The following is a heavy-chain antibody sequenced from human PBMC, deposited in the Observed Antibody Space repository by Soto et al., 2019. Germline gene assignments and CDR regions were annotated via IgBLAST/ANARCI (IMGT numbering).Heavy chain of an antibody. V-gene: IGHV5-51*01. D-gene: IGHD2-2*01. CDR3: ARQGGCSSTSCSTKATYNWFDP. CDR2: IYPGDSDT. Sequence: GESLKISCKGSGYSFTSYWIGWVRQMPGKGLEWMGIIYPGDSDTRYSPSFQGQVTISADKSISTAYLQWSSLKAPDTAMYYCARQGGCSSTSCSTKATYNWFDPWGQGTLVTVSS. CDR1: GYSFTSYW. J-gene: IGHJ5*02.